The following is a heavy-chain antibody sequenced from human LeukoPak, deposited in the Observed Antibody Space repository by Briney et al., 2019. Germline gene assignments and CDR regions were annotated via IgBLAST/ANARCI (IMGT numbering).Heavy chain of an antibody. D-gene: IGHD2-8*01. J-gene: IGHJ5*02. V-gene: IGHV1-69*05. Sequence: ASVKVSCKASGGTFSSCAISWVRQAPGQGLEWMGGIIPIFGTANYAQKFQGRVTITTDESTSTAYMELSSLRPEDTAVYYCARDHNGDNWFDPWGQGTLVTVSS. CDR1: GGTFSSCA. CDR3: ARDHNGDNWFDP. CDR2: IIPIFGTA.